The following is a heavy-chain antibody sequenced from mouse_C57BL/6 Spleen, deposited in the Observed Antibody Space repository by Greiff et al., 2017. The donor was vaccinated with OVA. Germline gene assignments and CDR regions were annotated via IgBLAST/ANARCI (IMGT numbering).Heavy chain of an antibody. CDR1: GFNIKNTY. J-gene: IGHJ2*01. D-gene: IGHD2-5*01. CDR2: IDPANGNT. Sequence: VHVKQSVAELVRPGASVKLSCTASGFNIKNTYMHWVKQRPEQGLEWIGRIDPANGNTKYAPKFQGKATITADTSSNTAYLQLSSLTSEDTAIYYCARAPYSNYGYYFDYWGQGTTLTVSS. V-gene: IGHV14-3*01. CDR3: ARAPYSNYGYYFDY.